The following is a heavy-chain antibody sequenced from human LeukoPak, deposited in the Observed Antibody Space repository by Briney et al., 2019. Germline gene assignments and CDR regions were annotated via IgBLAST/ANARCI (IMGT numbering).Heavy chain of an antibody. Sequence: PGGSLRLSCAASGFTFSSYAMSWVRQAPGKGLEWVSAISGSGGSTYYADSVKGRFTISRDNSKNTLYLQMNSPRAEDTAVYYCAKAHGGSYLWEYDYWGQGTLVTVSS. CDR3: AKAHGGSYLWEYDY. V-gene: IGHV3-23*01. J-gene: IGHJ4*02. D-gene: IGHD1-26*01. CDR1: GFTFSSYA. CDR2: ISGSGGST.